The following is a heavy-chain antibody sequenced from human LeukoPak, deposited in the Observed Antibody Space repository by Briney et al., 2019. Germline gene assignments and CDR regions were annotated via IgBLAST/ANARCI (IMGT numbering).Heavy chain of an antibody. CDR2: IRSKAYGGTT. V-gene: IGHV3-49*04. D-gene: IGHD6-13*01. Sequence: PGRSRRLSCTASGFNFGDYAMSWVRQAPGKGLEWVGFIRSKAYGGTTEYAASMEGRFTISRDDSKSIAYLQMNSLKTEDTGVYYCTRDSRSGYSSRGGDYWGQGTLGSASS. CDR1: GFNFGDYA. CDR3: TRDSRSGYSSRGGDY. J-gene: IGHJ4*02.